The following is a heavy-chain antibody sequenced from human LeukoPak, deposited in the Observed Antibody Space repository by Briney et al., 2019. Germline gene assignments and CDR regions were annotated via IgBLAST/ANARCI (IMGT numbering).Heavy chain of an antibody. V-gene: IGHV1-24*01. J-gene: IGHJ4*02. D-gene: IGHD3-22*01. CDR2: FDPEDGET. CDR3: AREDYYDSGSSDY. CDR1: GYTLTELS. Sequence: GASVKVSCKVSGYTLTELSMHWVRQAPGKGLEWMGGFDPEDGETIYAQKFQGRVTITRNTSISTAYMELSSLRSEDTAIYYCAREDYYDSGSSDYWGQGTLVTVSS.